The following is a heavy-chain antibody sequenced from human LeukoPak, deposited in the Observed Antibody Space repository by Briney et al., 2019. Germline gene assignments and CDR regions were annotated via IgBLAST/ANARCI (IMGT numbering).Heavy chain of an antibody. V-gene: IGHV3-7*01. CDR1: GFTFSSLW. CDR2: INQDGGTT. Sequence: GGSLRLSCAASGFTFSSLWMSWVRQAPGRGPEWVANINQDGGTTYYVASEKGRFTISRDNAKNSLSLQMSSLRAEDTAVYYCTKDRQGPNQYHMDVWGKGTTVTVSS. CDR3: TKDRQGPNQYHMDV. J-gene: IGHJ6*03.